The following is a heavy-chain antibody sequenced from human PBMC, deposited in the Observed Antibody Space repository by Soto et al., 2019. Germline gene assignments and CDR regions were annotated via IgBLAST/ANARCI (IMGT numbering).Heavy chain of an antibody. CDR2: VSDSGGST. D-gene: IGHD1-1*01. Sequence: EVQLLESGGGLVQPGGSLRLSCAASGFTFRLYAMSWVRQAPGKGLEWLSSVSDSGGSTYYADSVKGRFTISRDNSKNTLYLEMNSLRTEDSATYYCATTTGTSWVYGLYYFDYWGQGTRVTVSS. CDR3: ATTTGTSWVYGLYYFDY. CDR1: GFTFRLYA. J-gene: IGHJ4*02. V-gene: IGHV3-23*01.